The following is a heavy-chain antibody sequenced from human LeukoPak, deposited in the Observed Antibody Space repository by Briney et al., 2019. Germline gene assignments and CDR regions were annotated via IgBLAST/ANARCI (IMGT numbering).Heavy chain of an antibody. CDR2: ISSSSSYI. CDR1: GLTFSSYS. CDR3: ARENSGYDPFDY. D-gene: IGHD5-12*01. Sequence: GGSLRLSCAASGLTFSSYSMNWVRQAPGKGLEWVSSISSSSSYIYYADSVKGRFTISRDNAKNSLYLQMNSLRAEDTAVYYCARENSGYDPFDYWGQGTLVTVSS. V-gene: IGHV3-21*01. J-gene: IGHJ4*02.